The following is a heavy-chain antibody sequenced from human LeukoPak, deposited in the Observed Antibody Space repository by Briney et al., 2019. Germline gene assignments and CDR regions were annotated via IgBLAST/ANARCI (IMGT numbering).Heavy chain of an antibody. Sequence: SVKVSCKASGGTFSSYAISWVRQAPGQGLEWMGGIIPIFGTANYAQKLQGRVTMTTDTSTSTAYMELRSLRSDDTAVYYCARDREYSSSWYSGYWGQGTLVTVSS. V-gene: IGHV1-69*05. CDR3: ARDREYSSSWYSGY. CDR2: IIPIFGTA. CDR1: GGTFSSYA. J-gene: IGHJ4*02. D-gene: IGHD6-13*01.